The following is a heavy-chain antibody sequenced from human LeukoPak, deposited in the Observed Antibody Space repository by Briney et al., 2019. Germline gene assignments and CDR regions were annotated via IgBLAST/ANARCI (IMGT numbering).Heavy chain of an antibody. J-gene: IGHJ4*02. CDR1: GGSISSGDYY. CDR2: IYYSGST. Sequence: SETLSLTCTVSGGSISSGDYYWSWIRQPPGRGLEWIGYIYYSGSTNYNPSLKSRVTISVDTSKNQFSLKLSSVTAADTAVYYCARAITMVRETLIDYWGQGTLVTVSS. CDR3: ARAITMVRETLIDY. V-gene: IGHV4-61*08. D-gene: IGHD3-10*01.